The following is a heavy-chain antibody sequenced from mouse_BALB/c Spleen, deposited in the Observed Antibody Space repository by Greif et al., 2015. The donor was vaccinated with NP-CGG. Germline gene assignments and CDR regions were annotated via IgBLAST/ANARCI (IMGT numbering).Heavy chain of an antibody. J-gene: IGHJ3*01. CDR2: INSNGGST. D-gene: IGHD1-1*01. CDR3: ARDSYGSSSGFAY. CDR1: GFTFSSYG. V-gene: IGHV5-6-3*01. Sequence: DVMLVEPGGGLVQPGGSLKLSCAASGFTFSSYGMSWVRQTPDKRLELVATINSNGGSTYYPDSEKGRFTISRDNAKNTLYLQVSGLMSEDTAMYYGARDSYGSSSGFAYLGQGARVSVSA.